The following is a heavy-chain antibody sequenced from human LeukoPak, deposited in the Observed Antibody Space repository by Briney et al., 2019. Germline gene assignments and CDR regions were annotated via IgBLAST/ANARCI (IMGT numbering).Heavy chain of an antibody. CDR1: GGTFSSYA. CDR3: ARGGTEAASAFDI. Sequence: SVKVSCKASGGTFSSYAIRWVRQAPGQGLEWMGGIIAVFGTANYAQKFQGRVTITADASTSTAYMELSSLRPEDTAVYYCARGGTEAASAFDIWGQGTMVPVSP. J-gene: IGHJ3*02. V-gene: IGHV1-69*13. CDR2: IIAVFGTA. D-gene: IGHD6-25*01.